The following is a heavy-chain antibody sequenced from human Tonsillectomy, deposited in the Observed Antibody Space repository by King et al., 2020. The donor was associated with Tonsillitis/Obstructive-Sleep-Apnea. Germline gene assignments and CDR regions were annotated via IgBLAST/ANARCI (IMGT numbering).Heavy chain of an antibody. Sequence: VQLVESGGGVVQPGGSLRLSCVASGFNFNIYAMHWVRQAPGKGLEWVAVISYDGSNKYYADSVKGRFTISRDNSKNTLHLQMNSLRGEDTAVYYCAREGCSSTSSSYHYYMDVWGKGTTVTVSS. CDR3: AREGCSSTSSSYHYYMDV. J-gene: IGHJ6*03. D-gene: IGHD2-2*01. CDR1: GFNFNIYA. CDR2: ISYDGSNK. V-gene: IGHV3-30*04.